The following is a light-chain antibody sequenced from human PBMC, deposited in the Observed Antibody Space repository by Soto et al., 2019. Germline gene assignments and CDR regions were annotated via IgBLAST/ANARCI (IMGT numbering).Light chain of an antibody. CDR1: QSISTW. CDR2: DAS. J-gene: IGKJ1*01. CDR3: QQYKSYSWT. V-gene: IGKV1-5*01. Sequence: DIPMTQSPPTLSASVGDGVTITCRASQSISTWLARYQQKPGKAPKLLIYDASSLESGVPSRFSGSGSGTQFTHTISSLRADDFATYYCQQYKSYSWTFGQGTKVDIK.